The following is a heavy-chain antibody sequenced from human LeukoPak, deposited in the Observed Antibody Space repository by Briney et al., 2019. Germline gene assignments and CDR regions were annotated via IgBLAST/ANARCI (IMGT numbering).Heavy chain of an antibody. D-gene: IGHD5-12*01. CDR1: GFTVSTKY. J-gene: IGHJ4*02. CDR3: AKGDVDSPMNFYH. Sequence: GGSLRLSCVASGFTVSTKYMSWVRQAPGKGLEWVSLINWDGGSTYYADSVKARFTISRDNSKNSLYLQMDSLTTEDTAFYYCAKGDVDSPMNFYHWGQGTLVTVSS. CDR2: INWDGGST. V-gene: IGHV3-43*01.